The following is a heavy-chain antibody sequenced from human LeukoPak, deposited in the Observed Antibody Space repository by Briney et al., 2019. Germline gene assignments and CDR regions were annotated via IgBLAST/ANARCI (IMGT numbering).Heavy chain of an antibody. D-gene: IGHD3-3*01. CDR3: AREDLLRFLVDY. J-gene: IGHJ4*02. CDR2: INPNSGGT. V-gene: IGHV1-2*02. Sequence: AASVKVSCKASGYTFTGYYMHWVRQAPGQGLEWMGWINPNSGGTNYAQKFQGRVTMTRDTSIGTAYMELSRLRSDDTAVYYCAREDLLRFLVDYWGQGTLVTVSS. CDR1: GYTFTGYY.